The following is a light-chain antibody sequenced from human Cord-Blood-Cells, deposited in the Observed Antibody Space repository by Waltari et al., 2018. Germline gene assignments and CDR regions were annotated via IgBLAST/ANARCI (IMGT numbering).Light chain of an antibody. CDR1: SSDVGGYNY. CDR3: SSYTSSSTLV. Sequence: QSALTQPASVSGSPGQSITISCTGTSSDVGGYNYVSWYQKPPGKAPKLIIYDVSNRPSGVSNRFSGSNSGNTASLTISGLQAEDEADYYCSSYTSSSTLVFGTGTKVTVL. CDR2: DVS. J-gene: IGLJ1*01. V-gene: IGLV2-14*01.